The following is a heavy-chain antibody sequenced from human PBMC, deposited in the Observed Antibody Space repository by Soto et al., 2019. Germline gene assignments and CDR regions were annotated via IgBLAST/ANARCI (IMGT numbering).Heavy chain of an antibody. Sequence: GGSLRLSCAASGFDFSSYAMSWVRQAPGKGLECIALISGTGVPTLYAESVKGRFSVSRDNSKDTLFLEMNNLGVDATAMYYCAKSFCSSSSCFFLWVDPWGPGTLVTVSS. CDR3: AKSFCSSSSCFFLWVDP. CDR1: GFDFSSYA. D-gene: IGHD2-2*01. V-gene: IGHV3-23*01. J-gene: IGHJ5*02. CDR2: ISGTGVPT.